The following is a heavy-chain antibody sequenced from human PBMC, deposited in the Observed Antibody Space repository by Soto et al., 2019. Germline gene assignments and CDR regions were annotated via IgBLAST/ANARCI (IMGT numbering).Heavy chain of an antibody. J-gene: IGHJ4*02. D-gene: IGHD6-19*01. CDR1: GFTFSSYW. V-gene: IGHV3-7*01. Sequence: GSLRLSCAASGFTFSSYWMSWVRQAPGKGLEWVANIKQDGSEKYYVDSVKGRFTISRDNAKNSLYLQMNSLRAEDTAVYYCARDQFPAVGFFDYWGQGTLVTVSS. CDR2: IKQDGSEK. CDR3: ARDQFPAVGFFDY.